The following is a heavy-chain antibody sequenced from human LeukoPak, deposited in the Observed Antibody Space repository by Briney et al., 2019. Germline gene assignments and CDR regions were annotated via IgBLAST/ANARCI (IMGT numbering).Heavy chain of an antibody. CDR2: IYYSGST. D-gene: IGHD5-12*01. CDR1: GGSISSSSYY. Sequence: SETLSLTCTVSGGSISSSSYYWGWIRQPPGKGLERIGSIYYSGSTYYNPSLKSRVTISVDTSKNQFSLKLSSVTAADTAVYYCARQTGRLRNPAFDYWGQGTLVTVSS. CDR3: ARQTGRLRNPAFDY. V-gene: IGHV4-39*01. J-gene: IGHJ4*02.